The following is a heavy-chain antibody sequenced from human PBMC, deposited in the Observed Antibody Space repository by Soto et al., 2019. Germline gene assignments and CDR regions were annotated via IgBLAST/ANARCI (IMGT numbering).Heavy chain of an antibody. CDR1: GGSISSVGYY. V-gene: IGHV4-31*03. CDR2: IYYSGST. Sequence: QVQLQESGPGLVKPSQTLSLTCTVSGGSISSVGYYWRWIRQHPGKGLEWLGYIYYSGSTYYNPSRKRRVTISVDTSKHQFSLKLSSVTAADTAVYYCATSPGAHSWFDPWGQGTLVTVSS. J-gene: IGHJ5*02. CDR3: ATSPGAHSWFDP. D-gene: IGHD3-10*01.